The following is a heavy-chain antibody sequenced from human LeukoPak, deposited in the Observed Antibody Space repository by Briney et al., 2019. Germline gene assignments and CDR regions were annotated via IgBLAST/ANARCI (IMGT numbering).Heavy chain of an antibody. CDR3: ARRAGDYSHPYDY. D-gene: IGHD5-12*01. CDR1: GLTVSSNC. CDR2: INSGGDT. J-gene: IGHJ4*02. V-gene: IGHV3-53*01. Sequence: GGSLRLSCAASGLTVSSNCMSWVRQAPGKGLEWVSFINSGGDTYYADSVKGRFTISRDNSKNTFHLQMNSLRAEDTAVYYCARRAGDYSHPYDYWGQGTLVTVSS.